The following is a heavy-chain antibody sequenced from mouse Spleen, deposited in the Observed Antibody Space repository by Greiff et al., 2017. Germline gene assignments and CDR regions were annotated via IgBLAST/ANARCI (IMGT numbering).Heavy chain of an antibody. CDR3: ARDGSSYYFDY. Sequence: EVKLMESGGGLVKPGGSLKLSCAASGFTFSSYAMSWVRQTPEKRLEWVATISSGGSYTYYPDSVKGRFTISRDNAKNTLYLQMSSLRSEDTAMYYCARDGSSYYFDYWGQGTTLTVSS. CDR2: ISSGGSYT. V-gene: IGHV5-9-1*01. D-gene: IGHD1-1*01. J-gene: IGHJ2*01. CDR1: GFTFSSYA.